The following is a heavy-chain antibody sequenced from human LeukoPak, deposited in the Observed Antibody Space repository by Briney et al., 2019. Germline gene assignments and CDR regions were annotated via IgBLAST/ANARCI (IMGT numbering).Heavy chain of an antibody. CDR3: ARGLLTVGDSSGWGVSDY. V-gene: IGHV1-2*02. CDR2: INPNSGDT. J-gene: IGHJ4*02. CDR1: GYTFTGYY. D-gene: IGHD6-19*01. Sequence: GASVKVSCKASGYTFTGYYMHWVRQAPGQGLERMGWINPNSGDTNYARKFQGRVTMTRDTSISTAYMDLSRLRSDDTAVYYCARGLLTVGDSSGWGVSDYWGQGTLVTVSS.